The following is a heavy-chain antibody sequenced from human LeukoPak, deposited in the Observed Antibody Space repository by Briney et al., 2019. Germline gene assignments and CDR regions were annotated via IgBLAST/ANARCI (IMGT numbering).Heavy chain of an antibody. D-gene: IGHD6-13*01. Sequence: SGTLSLTCAVSGGSISSSNWWSWVRQPPGKGLEWIGEIYHSGSTNYNPSLKSRVTISVDKSKNQFSLKLSSVTAADTAVYYCARDLSSSWSLYGMDVWGQGTTVTVSS. V-gene: IGHV4-4*02. CDR3: ARDLSSSWSLYGMDV. J-gene: IGHJ6*02. CDR2: IYHSGST. CDR1: GGSISSSNW.